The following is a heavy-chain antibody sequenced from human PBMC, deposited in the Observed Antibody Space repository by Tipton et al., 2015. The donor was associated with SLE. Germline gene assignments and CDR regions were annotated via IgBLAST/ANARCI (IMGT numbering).Heavy chain of an antibody. J-gene: IGHJ5*02. D-gene: IGHD5-18*01. CDR3: AREYSFGWDS. Sequence: TLSLTCTVSGASITSYYWSWIRQPAGKGLEWIGRIYTTGNTRYNPSLKSRVTMSVDTSKNQFFLKMSSVTAADTALYYCAREYSFGWDSWGQGTLVTVSS. CDR2: IYTTGNT. CDR1: GASITSYY. V-gene: IGHV4-4*07.